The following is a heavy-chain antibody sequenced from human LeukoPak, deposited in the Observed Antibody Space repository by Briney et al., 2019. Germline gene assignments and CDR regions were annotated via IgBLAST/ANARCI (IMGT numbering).Heavy chain of an antibody. CDR3: ARAIVGDTGRIDVFDI. CDR1: GFTFSSYS. J-gene: IGHJ3*02. D-gene: IGHD1-26*01. CDR2: ISRSSTYK. V-gene: IGHV3-21*01. Sequence: GGSLKLSCAASGFTFSSYSMNWVRQAPGKGLEWVSSISRSSTYKYYADSVKGRFTITRDNATNSLYLQMNSLRAEDTAVYYCARAIVGDTGRIDVFDIWGQGTMVTVSS.